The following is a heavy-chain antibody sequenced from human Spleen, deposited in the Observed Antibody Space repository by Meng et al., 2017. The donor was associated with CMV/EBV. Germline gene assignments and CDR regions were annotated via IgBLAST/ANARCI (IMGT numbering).Heavy chain of an antibody. J-gene: IGHJ3*02. CDR1: GFMFSNYG. CDR3: AKGWLYYDISGPHDAFDI. CDR2: IWHDGSNK. V-gene: IGHV3-30*02. D-gene: IGHD3-22*01. Sequence: GESLKISCAASGFMFSNYGMSWVRQAPGKGLEWVAFIWHDGSNKYYADSMKGRFAISRDNSKTTLYLQMNSLRAEDTALYYCAKGWLYYDISGPHDAFDIWGQGTMVTVSS.